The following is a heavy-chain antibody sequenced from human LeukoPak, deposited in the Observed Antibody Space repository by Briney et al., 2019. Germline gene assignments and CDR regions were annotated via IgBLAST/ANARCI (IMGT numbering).Heavy chain of an antibody. D-gene: IGHD6-13*01. J-gene: IGHJ4*02. CDR1: GFTFRSYG. V-gene: IGHV3-30*18. Sequence: GGSLRLSCAASGFTFRSYGIHWVRQAPGKGLEWVALISYDGSNRYCADSVKGRFTISRDNSRNTLYLQMNSLSAEDTAVYYCAKDAAGPEYWGQGTLVAVSS. CDR3: AKDAAGPEY. CDR2: ISYDGSNR.